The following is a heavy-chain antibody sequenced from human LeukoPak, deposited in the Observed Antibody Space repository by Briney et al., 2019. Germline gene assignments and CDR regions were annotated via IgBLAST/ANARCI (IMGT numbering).Heavy chain of an antibody. CDR3: ARVVIWFGELFPYYYYYMDV. V-gene: IGHV4-34*01. J-gene: IGHJ6*03. CDR2: INHSGST. Sequence: SETLSLTSAVYGGSFSGYYWSWIRQPPGKGLEWIGEINHSGSTNYNPSLKSRVTISVDTSKNQFSLKLSSVTAADTAVYYCARVVIWFGELFPYYYYYMDVWGKGTTVTVSS. D-gene: IGHD3-10*01. CDR1: GGSFSGYY.